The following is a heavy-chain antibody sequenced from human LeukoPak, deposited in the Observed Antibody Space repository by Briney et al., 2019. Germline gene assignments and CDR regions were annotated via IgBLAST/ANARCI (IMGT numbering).Heavy chain of an antibody. Sequence: ASVKVSCKASGYTFTSYYMHWVRQAPGQGIEWMGIINPSSGKINYAQKFQGRVTMTRDTSTSTVYMELSSLRSDDTAVYYCARDLASSGYYWDWGQGTLVTVSS. D-gene: IGHD3-22*01. CDR3: ARDLASSGYYWD. CDR2: INPSSGKI. CDR1: GYTFTSYY. V-gene: IGHV1-46*01. J-gene: IGHJ4*02.